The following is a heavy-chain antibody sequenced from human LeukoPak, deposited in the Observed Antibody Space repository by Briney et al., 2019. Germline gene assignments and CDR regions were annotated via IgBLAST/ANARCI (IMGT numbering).Heavy chain of an antibody. CDR3: ARGTYGNIVVVPAAYYYYYMDV. CDR1: GFTFSSYW. D-gene: IGHD2-2*01. Sequence: QPGGSLRLSCAASGFTFSSYWMHLVRQAPGKGLVWVSRINSDGSSTSYADSVKGRFTISRDNAKNTLYLQMNSLRAEDTAVYYCARGTYGNIVVVPAAYYYYYMDVWGKGTTVTVSS. CDR2: INSDGSST. J-gene: IGHJ6*03. V-gene: IGHV3-74*01.